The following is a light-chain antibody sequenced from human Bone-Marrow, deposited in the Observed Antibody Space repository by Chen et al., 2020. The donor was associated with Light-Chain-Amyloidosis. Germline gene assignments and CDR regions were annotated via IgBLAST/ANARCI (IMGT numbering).Light chain of an antibody. CDR2: EVT. Sequence: QSALTQPASVSGSPGQSITIPCTGTSSDVGGDNHVSWYQQHPDKASTLMIYEVTNRPSWVPDRFSGSKSDNTASLTISGLQTEDEADYFCSSYTITNTLVFGSGTRVTVL. CDR1: SSDVGGDNH. J-gene: IGLJ1*01. CDR3: SSYTITNTLV. V-gene: IGLV2-14*01.